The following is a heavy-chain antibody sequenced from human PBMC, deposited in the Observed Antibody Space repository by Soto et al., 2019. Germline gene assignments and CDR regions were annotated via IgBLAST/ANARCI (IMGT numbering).Heavy chain of an antibody. Sequence: ESGGGVVQPGRSLRLSCAASGFTFRSYGMHWVRQAPGKGLEWVAVISYDGSNKYYADSVKGRFTISRDNSKNTLYLQMNSLRAEDTAVYYCAKPRGTTVTTDFDYWGQGTLVTVSS. CDR3: AKPRGTTVTTDFDY. CDR1: GFTFRSYG. D-gene: IGHD4-17*01. CDR2: ISYDGSNK. J-gene: IGHJ4*02. V-gene: IGHV3-30*18.